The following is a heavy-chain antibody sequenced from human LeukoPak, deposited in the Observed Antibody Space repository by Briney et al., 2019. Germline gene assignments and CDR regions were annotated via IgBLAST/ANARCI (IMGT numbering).Heavy chain of an antibody. D-gene: IGHD6-13*01. V-gene: IGHV4-61*08. CDR3: ARDRLVAAAVDY. J-gene: IGHJ4*02. CDR2: IYTSGST. Sequence: PSETLSLTCTVSGGSISSGGCYWSWIRQPPGKGLEWIGYIYTSGSTNYNPSLKSRVTISVDTSKNQFSLKLSSVTAADTAVYYCARDRLVAAAVDYWGQGTLVTVSS. CDR1: GGSISSGGCY.